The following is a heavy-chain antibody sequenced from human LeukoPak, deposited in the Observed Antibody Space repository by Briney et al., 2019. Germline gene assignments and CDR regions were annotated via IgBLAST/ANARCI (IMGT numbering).Heavy chain of an antibody. CDR3: ARDDCSSISCYHNWFDP. D-gene: IGHD2-2*01. CDR2: IKQDGSEK. V-gene: IGHV3-7*01. J-gene: IGHJ5*02. CDR1: GFTFSSYW. Sequence: GGSLRLSCAASGFTFSSYWMRWVRQAPGKGLEWVANIKQDGSEKYYVDSVKGRFTISRDNAKNSLYLQMNSLRAEDTAVYYCARDDCSSISCYHNWFDPWGQGTLVTVSS.